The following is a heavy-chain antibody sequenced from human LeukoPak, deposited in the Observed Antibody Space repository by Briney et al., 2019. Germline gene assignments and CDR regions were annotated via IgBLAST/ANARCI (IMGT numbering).Heavy chain of an antibody. V-gene: IGHV3-48*03. J-gene: IGHJ4*02. Sequence: GGSLRLSCAASGFTFSSYEMNWVRQAPGKGLEWVSYISSSGSAIYYADSVKGRFTISRDNAKNSLYLQMNSLRAEDTAVYYCTGNYYGSGSYADFDYWGQGTLVTVSS. CDR3: TGNYYGSGSYADFDY. D-gene: IGHD3-10*01. CDR2: ISSSGSAI. CDR1: GFTFSSYE.